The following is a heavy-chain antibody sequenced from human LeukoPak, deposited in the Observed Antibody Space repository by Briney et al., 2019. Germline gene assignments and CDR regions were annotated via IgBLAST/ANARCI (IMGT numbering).Heavy chain of an antibody. V-gene: IGHV3-30*04. J-gene: IGHJ4*02. Sequence: GGSLRLSCVASGFTFGTYAMHWVRQAPGKALEWVAVISYDGSFQYYGDSVRGRFTFSRDNSKNTLYLQMNSLRAEDTAVYYCAKDTSGYCSGGSCQTFDYWGQGTLVTVSS. CDR3: AKDTSGYCSGGSCQTFDY. CDR1: GFTFGTYA. D-gene: IGHD2-15*01. CDR2: ISYDGSFQ.